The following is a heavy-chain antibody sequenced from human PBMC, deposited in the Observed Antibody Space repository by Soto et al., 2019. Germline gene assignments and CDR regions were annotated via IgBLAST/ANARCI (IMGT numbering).Heavy chain of an antibody. D-gene: IGHD2-15*01. CDR2: INAGNGNT. CDR1: GYTFTSYA. CDR3: ARLFITVVKGRDAFDI. V-gene: IGHV1-3*01. J-gene: IGHJ3*02. Sequence: QVQLVQSGAEVKKPGASVKVSCKASGYTFTSYAMHWVRQAPGQRLEWMGWINAGNGNTKYSQKFQGRVTITRDTSASTAYMELSSLRSEDTAVYYCARLFITVVKGRDAFDIWGQGTMVTVSS.